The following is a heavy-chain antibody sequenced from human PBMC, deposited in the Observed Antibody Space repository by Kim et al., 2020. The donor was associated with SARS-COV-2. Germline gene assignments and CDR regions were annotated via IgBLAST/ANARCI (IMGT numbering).Heavy chain of an antibody. J-gene: IGHJ3*02. CDR1: GFTFSSYA. D-gene: IGHD6-19*01. Sequence: GGSLRLSCAASGFTFSSYAMHWVRQAPGKGLEWVAVISYDGSNKYYADSVKGRFTISRDNSKNTLYLQMNSLRAEDTAVYYCARERHSSGWDDAFDIWGQGTMVTFSS. V-gene: IGHV3-30*04. CDR2: ISYDGSNK. CDR3: ARERHSSGWDDAFDI.